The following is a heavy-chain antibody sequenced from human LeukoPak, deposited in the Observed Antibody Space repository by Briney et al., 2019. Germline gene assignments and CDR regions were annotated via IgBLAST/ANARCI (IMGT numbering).Heavy chain of an antibody. CDR2: ISSSGSTI. D-gene: IGHD3-10*02. Sequence: GGTLRLSCAASGFTFSRYAMHWVSQAPGPGLESVSYISSSGSTIYYADSVKGRFTISRDNAKNSLYLQMNSLRAEDTAVYYCAELGITMIGGVWGKGTTVTISS. CDR3: AELGITMIGGV. J-gene: IGHJ6*04. V-gene: IGHV3-48*03. CDR1: GFTFSRYA.